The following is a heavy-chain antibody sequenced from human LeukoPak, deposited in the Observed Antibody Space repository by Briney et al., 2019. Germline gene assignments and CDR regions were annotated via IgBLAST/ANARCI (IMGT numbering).Heavy chain of an antibody. D-gene: IGHD3-10*01. CDR1: GFTFSSYA. CDR3: AKYFASGSYYKLPH. V-gene: IGHV3-23*01. Sequence: GGSLRLSCAASGFTFSSYAMTWVRQAPGKGLEWVSTISGSGAYTYYADSVEGRFTISRDNSKNTLYLQMNSLRAEDTAVYYCAKYFASGSYYKLPHWGQGTLVTVSS. J-gene: IGHJ1*01. CDR2: ISGSGAYT.